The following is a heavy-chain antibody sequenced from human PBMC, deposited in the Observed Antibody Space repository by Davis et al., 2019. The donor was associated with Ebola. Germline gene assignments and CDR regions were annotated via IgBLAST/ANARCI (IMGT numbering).Heavy chain of an antibody. Sequence: PGGSLRLSCAASGFTFSSYAMHWVRQAPGKGLEWVAVISYDGSNKYYADSVKGRFTISRDNSKNTLYLQMNSLRAEDTAVYYCAREGYSSSWYGGWYFDYWGQGTLVTVSS. D-gene: IGHD6-13*01. CDR3: AREGYSSSWYGGWYFDY. V-gene: IGHV3-30*04. CDR1: GFTFSSYA. CDR2: ISYDGSNK. J-gene: IGHJ4*02.